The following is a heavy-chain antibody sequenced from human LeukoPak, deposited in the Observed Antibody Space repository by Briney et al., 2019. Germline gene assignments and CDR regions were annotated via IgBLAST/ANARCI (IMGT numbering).Heavy chain of an antibody. CDR2: INPYSGGT. CDR1: GYTFNGYY. J-gene: IGHJ4*02. D-gene: IGHD3-22*01. V-gene: IGHV1-2*02. CDR3: AREAMILVGCFDS. Sequence: GASVKVSCKASGYTFNGYYIHWVRQAPGQGLEWMGWINPYSGGTNYAQKFQGRVTMTRDTSISTAYMELTRLTSDDTAVYYCAREAMILVGCFDSWGQGTPVTVSS.